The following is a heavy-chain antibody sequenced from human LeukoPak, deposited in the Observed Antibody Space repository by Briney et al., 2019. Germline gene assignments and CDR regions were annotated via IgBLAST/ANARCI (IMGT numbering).Heavy chain of an antibody. CDR1: GYTFTDYY. Sequence: ASVKVSCKASGYTFTDYYMHWVRQAPGQGLEWMGWINPNSGGTNYAQKFQGRVTMTRDTSISTAYMELSRLRSDDTAVYYCARVEMASPYFDYWGQGTLVTVSS. J-gene: IGHJ4*02. CDR2: INPNSGGT. V-gene: IGHV1-2*02. D-gene: IGHD5-24*01. CDR3: ARVEMASPYFDY.